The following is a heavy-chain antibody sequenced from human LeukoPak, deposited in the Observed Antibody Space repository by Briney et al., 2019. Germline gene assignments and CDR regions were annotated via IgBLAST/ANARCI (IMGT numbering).Heavy chain of an antibody. Sequence: ASVKVSCKASGYTFTTSGINWVRQAPGQGLEWMGWISAYNGQTNYAQKVQDRVTMTIDTSTKTAYMELRSLGSDDTAVYYCAGVAGFYWNSDSFDYWGQGTQVTVSS. D-gene: IGHD1-7*01. J-gene: IGHJ4*02. CDR3: AGVAGFYWNSDSFDY. CDR1: GYTFTTSG. V-gene: IGHV1-18*01. CDR2: ISAYNGQT.